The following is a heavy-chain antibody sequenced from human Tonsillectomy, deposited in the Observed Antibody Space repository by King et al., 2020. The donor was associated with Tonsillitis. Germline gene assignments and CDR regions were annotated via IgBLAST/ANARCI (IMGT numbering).Heavy chain of an antibody. CDR3: ARELVDSSGYYYWGGDY. J-gene: IGHJ4*02. V-gene: IGHV1-18*04. CDR1: GYTFTSYG. D-gene: IGHD3-22*01. CDR2: ISAYNGNT. Sequence: QLVQSGAEVKKSGASVKVSCKASGYTFTSYGISWVRQAPGQGLEWMGWISAYNGNTNYAQKLQGRVTMTTDTSTSTAYTELRSLRSDDTAVYYCARELVDSSGYYYWGGDYWGQGTLVTVSS.